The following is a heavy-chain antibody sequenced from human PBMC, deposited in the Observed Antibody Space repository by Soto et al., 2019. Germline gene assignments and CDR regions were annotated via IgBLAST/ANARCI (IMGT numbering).Heavy chain of an antibody. J-gene: IGHJ4*02. V-gene: IGHV1-46*04. CDR1: GYTFTSYY. CDR2: INPSGGST. Sequence: QVQLVQSGAEVKKPGASVKVSCKASGYTFTSYYMHWVRQAPGQGLEWMGIINPSGGSTSYAQKLQGRVTMTRDTSTSTVYMELSSLRSEDTAVYYCARDLYSSSWYRNGFDYWGQGTLVTVSS. CDR3: ARDLYSSSWYRNGFDY. D-gene: IGHD6-13*01.